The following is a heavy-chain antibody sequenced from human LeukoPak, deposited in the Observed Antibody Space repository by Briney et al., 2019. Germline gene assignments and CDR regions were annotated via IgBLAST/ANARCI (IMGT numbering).Heavy chain of an antibody. CDR1: GFAFSRSP. V-gene: IGHV3-23*01. CDR2: ITGIGDGT. D-gene: IGHD4/OR15-4a*01. CDR3: ARDHENGPNIGFDY. Sequence: GGSLRLSCAASGFAFSRSPMIWVRQAPGKGLEWVSSITGIGDGTYYADSVKGRFTISRDNSQNTLYLQMNGLRADDAAVYYCARDHENGPNIGFDYWGQGTLATVSS. J-gene: IGHJ4*02.